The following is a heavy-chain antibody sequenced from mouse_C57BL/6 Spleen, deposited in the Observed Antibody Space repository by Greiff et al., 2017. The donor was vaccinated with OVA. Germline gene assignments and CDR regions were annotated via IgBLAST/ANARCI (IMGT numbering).Heavy chain of an antibody. CDR1: GYTFTDYY. V-gene: IGHV1-26*01. CDR3: ARERSYYSNYEAMDY. Sequence: VQLQQSGPELVKPGASVKISCKASGYTFTDYYMNWVKQSHGKSLEWIGDINPNNGGTSYNQKFKGKATLTVDKSSSTAYMELRSLTSEDSAVYYCARERSYYSNYEAMDYWGQGTSVTVSS. CDR2: INPNNGGT. D-gene: IGHD2-5*01. J-gene: IGHJ4*01.